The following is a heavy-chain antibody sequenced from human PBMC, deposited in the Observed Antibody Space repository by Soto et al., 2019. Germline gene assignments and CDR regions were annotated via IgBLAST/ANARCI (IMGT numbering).Heavy chain of an antibody. CDR1: GYTFTSYG. V-gene: IGHV1-18*01. CDR3: ARDYYYDSSGYLYYFEY. J-gene: IGHJ4*02. Sequence: ASVKVSCKASGYTFTSYGISWVRQAPGQGLEWMGWISAYNGDTNYAQKLQGRVTMTTDTSTSTAYMELRSLRSDDTAVYYCARDYYYDSSGYLYYFEYWGKGTLVTVSS. CDR2: ISAYNGDT. D-gene: IGHD3-22*01.